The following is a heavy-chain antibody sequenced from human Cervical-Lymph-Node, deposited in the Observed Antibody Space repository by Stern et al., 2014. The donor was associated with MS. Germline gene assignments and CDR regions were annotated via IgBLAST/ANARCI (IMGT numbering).Heavy chain of an antibody. CDR1: GPSITSYY. Sequence: QLQLQESGPGLVRPSETLSLTCSVSGPSITSYYWSWVRQPPGKGLEWIGYIYYSGRTEYNPALKTRVTISADTSKNQFSVRLTSVSAADTAVYYCARGVGQWLPRGVHYWYGMDVWGQGTTIAVSS. CDR2: IYYSGRT. V-gene: IGHV4-59*01. J-gene: IGHJ6*02. CDR3: ARGVGQWLPRGVHYWYGMDV. D-gene: IGHD6-19*01.